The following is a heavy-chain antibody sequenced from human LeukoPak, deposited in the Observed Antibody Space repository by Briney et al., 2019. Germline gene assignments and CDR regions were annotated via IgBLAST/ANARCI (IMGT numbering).Heavy chain of an antibody. CDR1: GGSFSGYY. CDR2: INHSGST. D-gene: IGHD3-10*01. V-gene: IGHV4-34*01. CDR3: ARGQFIYGTYNWFDP. J-gene: IGHJ5*02. Sequence: RPSETLSLTCAVYGGSFSGYYWSWIRQPPGKGLEWIGEINHSGSTKYNPSLKSRVTISTDTSKNQVSLKLSSVTAAGTAVYYCARGQFIYGTYNWFDPWGQGTLVTVSS.